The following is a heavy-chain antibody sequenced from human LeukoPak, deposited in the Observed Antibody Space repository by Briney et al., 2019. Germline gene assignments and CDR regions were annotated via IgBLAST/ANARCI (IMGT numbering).Heavy chain of an antibody. CDR1: QFSFSDYA. V-gene: IGHV3-23*01. J-gene: IGHJ4*02. CDR3: AKGGFYYADNGYYYDY. CDR2: ISGSGGST. D-gene: IGHD3-22*01. Sequence: GGSLRLACAASQFSFSDYAMNWVRQAPGKGLEWVSGISGSGGSTYYADSVKGRFTISRDNSKNTLYLQMNSLRAEDTAVYYCAKGGFYYADNGYYYDYWGQGTLVTVSS.